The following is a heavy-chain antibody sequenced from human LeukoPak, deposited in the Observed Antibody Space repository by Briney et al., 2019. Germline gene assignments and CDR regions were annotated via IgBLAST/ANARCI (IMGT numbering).Heavy chain of an antibody. CDR3: AKDTYDSSGYCHFDY. CDR2: ISGSGGST. V-gene: IGHV3-23*01. Sequence: GGSLRLSCVASGFTFSSYWMSWVRQAPGKGLEWVSAISGSGGSTYYADSVKGRFTISRDNSKNTLYLQMNSLRAEDTAVYYCAKDTYDSSGYCHFDYWGQGTLVTVSS. D-gene: IGHD3-22*01. CDR1: GFTFSSYW. J-gene: IGHJ4*02.